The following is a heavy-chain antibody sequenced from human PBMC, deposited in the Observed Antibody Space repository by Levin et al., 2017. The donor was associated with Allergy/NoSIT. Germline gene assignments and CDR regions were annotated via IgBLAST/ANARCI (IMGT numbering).Heavy chain of an antibody. CDR1: GGPIRNYY. CDR3: ARSGRFGKTHFDY. D-gene: IGHD1-26*01. Sequence: PGGSLRLSCTVSGGPIRNYYWSWIRQPPGKGLEWIGYIYYSGSTNYNPSLKSRVTISVDTSKNQFSLKLNSVTAADTAVYYCARSGRFGKTHFDYWGQGTLVTVSS. J-gene: IGHJ4*02. V-gene: IGHV4-59*08. CDR2: IYYSGST.